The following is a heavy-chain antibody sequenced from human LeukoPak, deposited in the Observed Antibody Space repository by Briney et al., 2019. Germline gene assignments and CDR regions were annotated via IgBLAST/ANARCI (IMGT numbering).Heavy chain of an antibody. CDR2: MNPNSGNT. CDR1: GYTFTSYD. CDR3: AKDSSGWNYYGMDV. J-gene: IGHJ6*02. D-gene: IGHD6-19*01. Sequence: ASVKVSCKASGYTFTSYDISWVRQATGQGLEWMGWMNPNSGNTGYAQKFQGRVTMTRNTSISTAYMELSSLRSEDTAVYYCAKDSSGWNYYGMDVWGQGTTVTVSS. V-gene: IGHV1-8*01.